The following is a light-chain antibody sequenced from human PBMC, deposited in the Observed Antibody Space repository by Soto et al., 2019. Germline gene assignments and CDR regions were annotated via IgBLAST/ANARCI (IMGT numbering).Light chain of an antibody. J-gene: IGLJ2*01. Sequence: QSALAQPASVSGSPGRSITISCTGTSSDVGGYNYVSWYQRHPDKAPKLMIYAVNNRPSGVSNRFSGSKSGNTASLTISGLQAADEAAHCSRSYTRNAPHMVFARGTTLTV. CDR3: RSYTRNAPHMV. CDR1: SSDVGGYNY. V-gene: IGLV2-14*03. CDR2: AVN.